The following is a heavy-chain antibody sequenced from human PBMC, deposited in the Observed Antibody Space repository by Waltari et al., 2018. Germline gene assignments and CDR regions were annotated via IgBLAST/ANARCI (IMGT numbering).Heavy chain of an antibody. V-gene: IGHV3-48*01. D-gene: IGHD6-13*01. Sequence: EVQLVESGGGLVQPGGSLRLSCAASGFTFSSYSMNWVRQAPGKGLEWVSYISSSSSTIYYADSVKGRFTISRDNAKNSLYLQMNSLRAEDTAVYYCARARRAAAGTGDYWGQGILVTVSS. CDR1: GFTFSSYS. CDR3: ARARRAAAGTGDY. J-gene: IGHJ4*02. CDR2: ISSSSSTI.